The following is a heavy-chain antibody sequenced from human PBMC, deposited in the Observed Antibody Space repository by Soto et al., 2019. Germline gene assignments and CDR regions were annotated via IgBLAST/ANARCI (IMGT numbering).Heavy chain of an antibody. D-gene: IGHD3-10*01. J-gene: IGHJ3*02. CDR3: ARHKTYYYGSGSYWHAFDI. CDR2: IYYSGST. V-gene: IGHV4-59*08. Sequence: SETLSLTCTVSGGSISSYYWSWIRQPPGKGLEWIGYIYYSGSTNYNPSLKSRVTISVDTSKNQFSLKLSSVTAADTAVYYCARHKTYYYGSGSYWHAFDIWGQGTMVTVSS. CDR1: GGSISSYY.